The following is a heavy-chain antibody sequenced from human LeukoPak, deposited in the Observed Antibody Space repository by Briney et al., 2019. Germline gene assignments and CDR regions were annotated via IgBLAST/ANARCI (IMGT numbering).Heavy chain of an antibody. V-gene: IGHV3-64D*06. CDR3: VKVLSARLQPKFDY. Sequence: PGRSLRLSCAASGFTFSNYAMHWVRQAPGKGLESVSAISSSGGSTYYADSVKGRFTISRDNSKNTLYLQMSSLRAEDTAVYYRVKVLSARLQPKFDYWGQGTLVTVSS. CDR2: ISSSGGST. D-gene: IGHD4-11*01. J-gene: IGHJ4*02. CDR1: GFTFSNYA.